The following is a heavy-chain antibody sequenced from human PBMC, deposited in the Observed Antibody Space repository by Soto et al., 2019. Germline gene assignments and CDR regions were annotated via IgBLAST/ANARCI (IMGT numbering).Heavy chain of an antibody. V-gene: IGHV1-46*01. CDR1: GYTFTSYY. J-gene: IGHJ4*02. D-gene: IGHD6-13*01. CDR3: ARGAAAGPLPLD. CDR2: INPSGGST. Sequence: APVKVSCKASGYTFTSYYMHWVRQAPGQGLEWMGIINPSGGSTSYAQKFQGRVTMTRDTSTGTVYMELSSLRSEDTAVYYCARGAAAGPLPLDWGQGTLVTVSS.